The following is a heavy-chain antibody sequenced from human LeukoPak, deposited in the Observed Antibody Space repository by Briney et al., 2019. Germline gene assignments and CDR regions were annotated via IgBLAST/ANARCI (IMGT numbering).Heavy chain of an antibody. J-gene: IGHJ3*02. CDR1: GFTFSTYD. V-gene: IGHV3-13*01. D-gene: IGHD2-2*02. CDR2: IGTQGDT. CDR3: ARGIFCNTTSCFTVRAFEI. Sequence: GGSLRLSCAASGFTFSTYDMHWVRQGTGEGLEWVSGIGTQGDTHYPDSVKGRFTISRENADNSLYLQMDSLRAGDTAVYYCARGIFCNTTSCFTVRAFEIWGQGTMVTVSS.